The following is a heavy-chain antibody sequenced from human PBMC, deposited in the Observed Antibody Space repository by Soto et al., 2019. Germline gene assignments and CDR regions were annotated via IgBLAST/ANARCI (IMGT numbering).Heavy chain of an antibody. D-gene: IGHD3-22*01. CDR1: GYTFTNYT. CDR3: ARNSSDSSGLVP. V-gene: IGHV1-3*01. J-gene: IGHJ5*02. CDR2: INAGNGDT. Sequence: ASVKVSCKASGYTFTNYTIHWVRQAPGQRLEWMGWINAGNGDTKYSQKFQGRVAITRDTSASTAYMELRSLRSEDTAVYYCARNSSDSSGLVPWGQGTLVTVSS.